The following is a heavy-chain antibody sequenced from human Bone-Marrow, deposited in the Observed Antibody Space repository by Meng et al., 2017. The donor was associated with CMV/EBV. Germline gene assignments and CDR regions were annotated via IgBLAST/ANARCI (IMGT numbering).Heavy chain of an antibody. Sequence: SVGGYYWSWIRQPPGKGLEWIGEINHSGSTNYNPSLKSRVTISVDTSKNQFSLKLSSVTAADTAVYYCARVPRITIFGVVKTNWFDPWGQGTLVTVSS. D-gene: IGHD3-3*01. CDR2: INHSGST. CDR1: SVGGYY. J-gene: IGHJ5*02. V-gene: IGHV4-34*01. CDR3: ARVPRITIFGVVKTNWFDP.